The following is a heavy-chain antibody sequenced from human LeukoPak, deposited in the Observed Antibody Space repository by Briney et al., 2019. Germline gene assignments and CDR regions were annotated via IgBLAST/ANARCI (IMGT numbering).Heavy chain of an antibody. J-gene: IGHJ4*02. CDR3: ARPDYSRGFDY. D-gene: IGHD4-11*01. CDR1: GYTFTSYD. Sequence: ASVKVSCKASGYTFTSYDINWVRQATGQGLEWMGWMNPNSGNTGYAQKFQGRVTITRNTSISTAYMELTSLRSEDTAEYYCARPDYSRGFDYWGQGTLVTVPS. V-gene: IGHV1-8*03. CDR2: MNPNSGNT.